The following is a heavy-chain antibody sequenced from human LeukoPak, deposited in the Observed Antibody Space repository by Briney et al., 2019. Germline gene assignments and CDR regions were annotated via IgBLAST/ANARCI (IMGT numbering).Heavy chain of an antibody. J-gene: IGHJ4*02. CDR2: FDPEDGET. D-gene: IGHD6-13*01. CDR3: ATGHSSSWTRFDY. V-gene: IGHV1-24*01. Sequence: GGFDPEDGETIYAQKFQGRVTMTEDTSTDTAYMELSSLRSEDTAVYYCATGHSSSWTRFDYWGQGTLVTVSS.